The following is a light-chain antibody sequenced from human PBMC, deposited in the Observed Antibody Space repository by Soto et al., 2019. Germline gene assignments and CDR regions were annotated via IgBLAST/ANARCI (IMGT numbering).Light chain of an antibody. J-gene: IGKJ4*01. V-gene: IGKV3-15*01. CDR3: QQYHYWPPLT. CDR1: QSVGNN. Sequence: EIVMTQSPATLSVSPGERATLSCRASQSVGNNLAWYQQQPGQAPRLLIHGASTRSTGVPGRFSGSGSWTEFSLTIASLQYEDFAVSYCQQYHYWPPLTFGGGTKVEIK. CDR2: GAS.